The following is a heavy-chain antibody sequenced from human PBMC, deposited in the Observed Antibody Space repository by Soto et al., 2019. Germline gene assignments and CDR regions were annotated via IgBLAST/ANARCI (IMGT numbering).Heavy chain of an antibody. V-gene: IGHV1-46*01. Sequence: QVQLVQSGAEVKKPGASVKVSCKASGYTFTSYYMYWVRQAPGQGLEWMGIINPSGGSTRYAQKFQRRVTMTRDTSTSTVYMELSSLRSEDTAVYYCARLVRPIFGVGQPDYYYYGMDVWGQGTTVTVSS. D-gene: IGHD3-3*01. J-gene: IGHJ6*02. CDR2: INPSGGST. CDR3: ARLVRPIFGVGQPDYYYYGMDV. CDR1: GYTFTSYY.